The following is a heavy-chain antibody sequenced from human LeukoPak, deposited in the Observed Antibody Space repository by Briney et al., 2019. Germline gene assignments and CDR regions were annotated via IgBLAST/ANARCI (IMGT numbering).Heavy chain of an antibody. Sequence: GGSLRLSCAASGFTFSNYAMSWVRQAPGKGLEWVSTISLSGGSTYYADSVKGRFTISRDNAKNSLYLQMNSLRAEDTAVYYCARVVFRGYFDYWGQGTLVTVSS. V-gene: IGHV3-23*01. CDR3: ARVVFRGYFDY. J-gene: IGHJ4*02. CDR1: GFTFSNYA. CDR2: ISLSGGST. D-gene: IGHD3-3*01.